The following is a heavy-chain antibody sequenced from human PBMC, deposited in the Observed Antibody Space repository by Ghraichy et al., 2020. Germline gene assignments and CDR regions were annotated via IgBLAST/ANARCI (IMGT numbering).Heavy chain of an antibody. D-gene: IGHD3-22*01. CDR2: IWYDGGNK. CDR1: GFSHSNYG. CDR3: ARADYYDSSGYYSRLLDY. V-gene: IGHV3-33*01. J-gene: IGHJ4*02. Sequence: LSLTCAASGFSHSNYGMHWVRQAPGKGLEWVALIWYDGGNKYYADSVKGRFSISRDNSKNTLYLEMNSLRAEDTAVYYCARADYYDSSGYYSRLLDYWGQGTLVTFSS.